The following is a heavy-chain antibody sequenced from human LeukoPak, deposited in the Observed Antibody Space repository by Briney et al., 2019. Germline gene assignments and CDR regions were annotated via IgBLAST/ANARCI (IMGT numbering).Heavy chain of an antibody. J-gene: IGHJ4*02. CDR3: ARDGTEATILRTGDEGIDY. V-gene: IGHV1-3*01. CDR2: INAGNGNT. Sequence: GASVKVSCKASGYTFTSYAMHWVRQAPGQRLEWMGWINAGNGNTKYSQKFQGRVTITRDTSASTAYMELSRLRSEDTAVYYCARDGTEATILRTGDEGIDYWGQGTPVTVSS. CDR1: GYTFTSYA. D-gene: IGHD5-12*01.